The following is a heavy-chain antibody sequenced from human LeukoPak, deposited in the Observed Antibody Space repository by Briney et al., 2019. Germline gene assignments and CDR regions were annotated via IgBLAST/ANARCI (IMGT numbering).Heavy chain of an antibody. CDR1: GFTFSSYG. V-gene: IGHV3-30*02. Sequence: PGGSLRLSCAASGFTFSSYGVHWVRQAPGKRLGRVAFIRYERSNKYYADSAKGRFTISRDNSKNTLYLQMNSLRAEDTDVYYCAKVSLSRAINYYCYYLDVWGKGTTVSVSS. CDR3: AKVSLSRAINYYCYYLDV. J-gene: IGHJ6*03. CDR2: IRYERSNK.